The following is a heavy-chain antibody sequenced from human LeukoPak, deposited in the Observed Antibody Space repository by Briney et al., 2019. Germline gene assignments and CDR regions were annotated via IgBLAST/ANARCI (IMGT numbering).Heavy chain of an antibody. CDR2: INPNSGGT. Sequence: ASVKVSCKASGYSFTDYFIHWVRQAPGQGLEWMGWINPNSGGTNYAQKFQGRVTMTRDTSISTAYMELSRLRSDDTAVYYCARTPEGSGWFDPWGQGTLVTVSS. CDR3: ARTPEGSGWFDP. J-gene: IGHJ5*02. CDR1: GYSFTDYF. D-gene: IGHD3-10*01. V-gene: IGHV1-2*02.